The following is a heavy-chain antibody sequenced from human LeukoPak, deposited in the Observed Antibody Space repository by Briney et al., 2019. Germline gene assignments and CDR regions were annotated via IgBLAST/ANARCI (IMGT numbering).Heavy chain of an antibody. Sequence: SGPTLVKPTQTLTLTCTFSGFSLSTGGVGVGWIRQPPGKALEWLALIYWDDDKRYSPALKSRLTITKDTSKNQVVLTMTNMDPVDTATYYCAHSLGSETAAGRYFDYWGQGTLVTVSS. CDR2: IYWDDDK. D-gene: IGHD6-13*01. J-gene: IGHJ4*02. CDR3: AHSLGSETAAGRYFDY. V-gene: IGHV2-5*02. CDR1: GFSLSTGGVG.